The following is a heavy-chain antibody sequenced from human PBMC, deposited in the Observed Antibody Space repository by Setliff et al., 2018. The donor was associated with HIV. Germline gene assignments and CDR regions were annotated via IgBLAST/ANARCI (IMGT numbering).Heavy chain of an antibody. CDR3: ILLGMHGALNI. J-gene: IGHJ3*02. Sequence: WASVKVSCKASGGTFSSYAISWVRQAPGQGLEWMGGIIPILGIANYAQKFQGRVTITAVEPTSTAYMELSSLSTEDTAVYYCILLGMHGALNIWGQGTMVTVSS. D-gene: IGHD7-27*01. CDR2: IIPILGIA. V-gene: IGHV1-69*10. CDR1: GGTFSSYA.